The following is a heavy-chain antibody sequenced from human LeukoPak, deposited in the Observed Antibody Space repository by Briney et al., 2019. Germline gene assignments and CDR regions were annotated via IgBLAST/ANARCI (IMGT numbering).Heavy chain of an antibody. CDR2: IDPSDSYT. Sequence: GECLKISCKGSGYSFTSYWISWVRQMPGKGLEWMGRIDPSDSYTNYSPSFQGHVTISADKSISTAYLQWSSLKASDTAMYYCARYTVAGPYYFDYWGQGTLVTVSS. CDR1: GYSFTSYW. D-gene: IGHD6-19*01. J-gene: IGHJ4*02. CDR3: ARYTVAGPYYFDY. V-gene: IGHV5-10-1*01.